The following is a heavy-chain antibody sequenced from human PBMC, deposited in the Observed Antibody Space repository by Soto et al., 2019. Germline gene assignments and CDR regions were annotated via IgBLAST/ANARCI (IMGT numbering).Heavy chain of an antibody. CDR3: ARGTQYSSSWPFDY. J-gene: IGHJ4*02. V-gene: IGHV4-30-4*02. CDR1: GDSISSGDYY. CDR2: MYHSGST. D-gene: IGHD6-13*01. Sequence: SDTLSLTCTVSGDSISSGDYYWSWIRQPPGKGLEWIGYMYHSGSTYYNPSLKSRVTISIDRSKNQFSLKLSSVTAADTAVYYCARGTQYSSSWPFDYWGQGTLVTVSS.